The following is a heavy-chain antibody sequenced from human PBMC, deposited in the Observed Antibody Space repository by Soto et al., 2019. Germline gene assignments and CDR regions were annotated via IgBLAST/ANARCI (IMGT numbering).Heavy chain of an antibody. CDR2: IIPIFGTA. D-gene: IGHD2-2*01. CDR3: AGEASDILVVPAATYYYYYSVMAF. V-gene: IGHV1-69*13. J-gene: IGHJ6*04. Sequence: SVKVSCKASGGTFSSYASSWVRQAPGQGLEWMGGIIPIFGTANYAQKFQGRVTITADESTSTAYMELSSLRSEDTAVYYCAGEASDILVVPAATYYYYYSVMAFFGYGTTVALCS. CDR1: GGTFSSYA.